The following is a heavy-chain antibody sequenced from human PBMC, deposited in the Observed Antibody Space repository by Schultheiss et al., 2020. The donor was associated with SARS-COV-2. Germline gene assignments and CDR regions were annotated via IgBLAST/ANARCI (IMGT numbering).Heavy chain of an antibody. Sequence: ASVKVSCKASGYTFISYDISWVRQAPGQGLEWMGWISAYNGNTNYAQKLQGRVTMTRDTSTSTVYMELSSLRSEDTAVYYCARVWWELPRAGAFDIWGQGTMVTVSS. J-gene: IGHJ3*02. CDR3: ARVWWELPRAGAFDI. CDR1: GYTFISYD. CDR2: ISAYNGNT. D-gene: IGHD1-26*01. V-gene: IGHV1-18*01.